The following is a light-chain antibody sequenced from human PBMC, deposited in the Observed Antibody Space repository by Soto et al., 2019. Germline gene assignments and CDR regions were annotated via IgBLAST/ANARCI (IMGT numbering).Light chain of an antibody. CDR1: SGHSSYP. Sequence: QSVLTQSPSASASLGASVKITCTLSSGHSSYPIAWHQQQADKGPRYLMKLNSDGSHSKGDGIPDRFSGSSSGAERYLTISSLQSEDEADYYCQTWATGIRVFGGGTKLTVL. J-gene: IGLJ2*01. CDR2: LNSDGSH. CDR3: QTWATGIRV. V-gene: IGLV4-69*01.